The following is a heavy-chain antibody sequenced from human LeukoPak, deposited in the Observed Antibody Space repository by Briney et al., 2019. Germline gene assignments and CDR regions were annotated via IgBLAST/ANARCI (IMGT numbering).Heavy chain of an antibody. D-gene: IGHD6-6*01. CDR2: IIPIFGTA. CDR1: GGTFSSYA. V-gene: IGHV1-69*05. Sequence: SVKVSCKASGGTFSSYAISWVRQAPGQGLEWMGRIIPIFGTANYAQKVQGRVTITTDESTSTAYMELNSLRSEDTAVYYCARDGLAARPDYYYYYMDVWGKGTTVTVSS. CDR3: ARDGLAARPDYYYYYMDV. J-gene: IGHJ6*03.